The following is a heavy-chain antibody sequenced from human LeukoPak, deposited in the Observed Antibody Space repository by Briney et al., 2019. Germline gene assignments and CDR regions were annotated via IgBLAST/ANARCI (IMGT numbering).Heavy chain of an antibody. J-gene: IGHJ5*02. CDR1: GGSISSYY. V-gene: IGHV4-59*08. CDR3: ARLKWLRINWFDP. D-gene: IGHD5-12*01. CDR2: IYYGGST. Sequence: SETLSLTCTVSGGSISSYYWSWIRQPPGKGLEWIGYIYYGGSTNYNPSLKSRVTISVDTSKNQFSLKLSSVTAADTAVYYCARLKWLRINWFDPWGQGTLVTVSS.